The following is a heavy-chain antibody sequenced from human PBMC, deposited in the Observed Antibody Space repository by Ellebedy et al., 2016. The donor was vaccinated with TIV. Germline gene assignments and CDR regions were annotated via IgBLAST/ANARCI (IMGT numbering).Heavy chain of an antibody. V-gene: IGHV1-2*06. D-gene: IGHD7-27*01. CDR1: GYTFTSYG. Sequence: AASVKVSCKASGYTFTSYGIYWVRQAPGQGLEWMGRINPNDGGTKYAQKFQDRVTMTSDTSISTAYMELNGLTSDDTAVYCCARSLTGTGPLGYWGQGTLITVSS. CDR3: ARSLTGTGPLGY. CDR2: INPNDGGT. J-gene: IGHJ4*02.